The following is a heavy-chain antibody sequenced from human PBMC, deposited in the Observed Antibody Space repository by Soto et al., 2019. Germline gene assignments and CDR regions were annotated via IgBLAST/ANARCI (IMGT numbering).Heavy chain of an antibody. V-gene: IGHV4-30-2*01. CDR1: GGAISSGGYS. D-gene: IGHD2-2*02. CDR3: PSIPGP. Sequence: QLQLQDAGSGLVKPSQTLSLTGAVSGGAISSGGYSWSWIRQPPGKGLEWIGYIYHSGGTYYNPSHKTRVTISVDRSQTPFSPKLPPVPAADTALYYSPSIPGPWGKRTLLTVSS. CDR2: IYHSGGT. J-gene: IGHJ5*02.